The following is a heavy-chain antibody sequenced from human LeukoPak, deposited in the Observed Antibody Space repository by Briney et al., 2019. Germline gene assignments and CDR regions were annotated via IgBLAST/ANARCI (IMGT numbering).Heavy chain of an antibody. CDR3: AKDRSGWYGEYFQH. Sequence: SGGSLRLSCAASGFTLSSYGMHWVCQAPGKGLEWEAVISYDGSNKYYADSVKGRFTISRDNSKNTLYLQMNSLRAEDTAGYYCAKDRSGWYGEYFQHWGQATLVTVSS. J-gene: IGHJ1*01. D-gene: IGHD6-19*01. CDR2: ISYDGSNK. CDR1: GFTLSSYG. V-gene: IGHV3-30*18.